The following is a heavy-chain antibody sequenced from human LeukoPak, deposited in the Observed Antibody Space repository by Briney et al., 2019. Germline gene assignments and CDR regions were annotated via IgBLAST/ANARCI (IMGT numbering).Heavy chain of an antibody. Sequence: GGSLRLTCAASGFTFSSYEMNWVRQAPGKGLEWVSYISSSGSTIYYADSVKGRFTISRDNAKNSLYLQMNSLRAEDTAVYYCARVTIGRPDYWGQGTLVTVSS. CDR1: GFTFSSYE. CDR2: ISSSGSTI. CDR3: ARVTIGRPDY. D-gene: IGHD3-9*01. J-gene: IGHJ4*02. V-gene: IGHV3-48*03.